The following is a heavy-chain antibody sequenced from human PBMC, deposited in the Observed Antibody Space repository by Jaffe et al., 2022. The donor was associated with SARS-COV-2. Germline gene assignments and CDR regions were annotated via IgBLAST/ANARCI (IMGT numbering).Heavy chain of an antibody. Sequence: EVQLLESGGGLVQPGGSLRLSCAASGFTFSSYAMSWVRQAPGKGLEWVSAISGSGGSTYYADSVKGRFTISRDNSKNTLYLQMNSLRAEDTAVYYCAKDWVRGPSDSSGYYLDYWGQGTLVTVSS. CDR3: AKDWVRGPSDSSGYYLDY. CDR1: GFTFSSYA. J-gene: IGHJ4*02. V-gene: IGHV3-23*01. CDR2: ISGSGGST. D-gene: IGHD3-22*01.